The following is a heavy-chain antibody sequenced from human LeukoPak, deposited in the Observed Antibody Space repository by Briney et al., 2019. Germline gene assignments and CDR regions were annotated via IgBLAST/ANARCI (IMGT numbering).Heavy chain of an antibody. D-gene: IGHD6-19*01. CDR3: ARDVAVAAPS. J-gene: IGHJ4*02. Sequence: WASVKVSCKASGYTFTSYAMNWVRQAPGQGLEWMGGIIPIFGTANYAQKFQGRVTITADESTSTAYMELRSLRSDDTAVYYCARDVAVAAPSWGQGTLVTVSS. CDR2: IIPIFGTA. CDR1: GYTFTSYA. V-gene: IGHV1-69*13.